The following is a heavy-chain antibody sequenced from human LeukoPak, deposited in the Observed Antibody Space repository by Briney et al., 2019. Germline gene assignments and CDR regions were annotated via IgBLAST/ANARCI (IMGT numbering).Heavy chain of an antibody. CDR3: AKIPMITFGGVIYYFDY. Sequence: PPGGSLRLSCAASGFTFSSYAMSWVRQAPGKGLGWVSAISGSGGSTYYADSVKVRFTISRDNSKNTLYLQMNSLRAEDTAVYYCAKIPMITFGGVIYYFDYWGQGTLVTVSS. CDR1: GFTFSSYA. J-gene: IGHJ4*02. D-gene: IGHD3-16*02. V-gene: IGHV3-23*01. CDR2: ISGSGGST.